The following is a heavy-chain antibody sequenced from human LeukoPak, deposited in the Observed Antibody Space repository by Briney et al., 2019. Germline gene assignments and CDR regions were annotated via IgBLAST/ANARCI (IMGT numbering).Heavy chain of an antibody. Sequence: GGSLRLSCAASGFTFSSYWMHWVRQAPGKGLVWVSRLNIDGSSTSYADSVKGRFTISRDNAKDTLYLRMNSLRVEDTAVYYCARAYYDTTGPPGYWGQGTLVTVSS. CDR3: ARAYYDTTGPPGY. J-gene: IGHJ4*02. CDR2: LNIDGSST. CDR1: GFTFSSYW. V-gene: IGHV3-74*01. D-gene: IGHD3-22*01.